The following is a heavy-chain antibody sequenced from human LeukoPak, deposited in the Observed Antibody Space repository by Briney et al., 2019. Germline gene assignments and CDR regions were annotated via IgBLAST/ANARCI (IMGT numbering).Heavy chain of an antibody. CDR2: IYYSGST. J-gene: IGHJ4*02. CDR3: ARVSKVYCSSTSCYGGIDY. Sequence: SETLSLTCTVSGGSISSSSYYWGWIRQPPGKGLEWIGSIYYSGSTYYNPSLRSRVTISVDTSKNQFSLELSSVTAADTAVYYCARVSKVYCSSTSCYGGIDYWGQGTLVTVSS. V-gene: IGHV4-39*07. D-gene: IGHD2-2*01. CDR1: GGSISSSSYY.